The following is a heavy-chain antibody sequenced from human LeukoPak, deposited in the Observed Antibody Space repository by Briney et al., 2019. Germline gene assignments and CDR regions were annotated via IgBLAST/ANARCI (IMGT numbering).Heavy chain of an antibody. CDR3: ARRAGAYSHPYDY. V-gene: IGHV3-7*03. CDR2: IKQDGSEK. J-gene: IGHJ4*02. Sequence: GGSLRLSCAASGFIINRYWMSWVRQAPGKGLEWVANIKQDGSEKYYVDSVKGRFTISRDNSKNTLYLQMNSLRAEDTAVYYCARRAGAYSHPYDYWGQGTLVTVSS. D-gene: IGHD4/OR15-4a*01. CDR1: GFIINRYW.